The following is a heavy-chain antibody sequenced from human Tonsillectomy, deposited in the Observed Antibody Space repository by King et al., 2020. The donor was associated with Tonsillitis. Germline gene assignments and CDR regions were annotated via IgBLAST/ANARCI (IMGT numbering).Heavy chain of an antibody. J-gene: IGHJ5*02. CDR2: MNPNSGDT. V-gene: IGHV1-8*02. D-gene: IGHD2-8*01. CDR3: ARMTDCTTHCWFDP. CDR1: GYTFTSHD. Sequence: QLVQSGAEVKKPGASVKVSCKASGYTFTSHDINWVRQAAGQGLEWMGWMNPNSGDTGYAQKFQGRVTMTRDTSITPAYMELSSLTSEDTAVYYCARMTDCTTHCWFDPWGQGTLVTVSS.